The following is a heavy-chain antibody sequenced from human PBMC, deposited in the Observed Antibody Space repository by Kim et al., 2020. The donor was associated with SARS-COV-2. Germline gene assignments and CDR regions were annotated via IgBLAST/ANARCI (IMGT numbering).Heavy chain of an antibody. J-gene: IGHJ6*02. CDR3: ATPPRVYDYGDYYYGMDV. D-gene: IGHD4-17*01. V-gene: IGHV1-24*01. CDR1: GYTLTELS. CDR2: FDPEDGET. Sequence: ASVKVSCKVSGYTLTELSMHWVRQAPGKGLEWMGGFDPEDGETIYAQKFQGRVTMTEDTSTDTAYMELSSLRSEDTAVYYCATPPRVYDYGDYYYGMDVWGQGTTVTVSS.